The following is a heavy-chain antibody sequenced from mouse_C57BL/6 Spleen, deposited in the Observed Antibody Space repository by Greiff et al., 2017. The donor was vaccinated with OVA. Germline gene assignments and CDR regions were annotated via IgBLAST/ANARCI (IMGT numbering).Heavy chain of an antibody. CDR2: IYPGDGDT. CDR3: ARGSNYADFDY. Sequence: LQESGAELVKPGASVKISCKASGYAFSSYWMNWVKQRPGKGLEWIGQIYPGDGDTNYNGKFKGKATLTADKSSSTAYMQLSSLTSEDSAVYFCARGSNYADFDYWGQGTTLTVSS. D-gene: IGHD2-5*01. V-gene: IGHV1-80*01. J-gene: IGHJ2*01. CDR1: GYAFSSYW.